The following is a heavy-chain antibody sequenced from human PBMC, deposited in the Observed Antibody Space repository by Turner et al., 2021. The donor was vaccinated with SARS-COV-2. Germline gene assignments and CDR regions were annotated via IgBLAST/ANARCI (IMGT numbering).Heavy chain of an antibody. J-gene: IGHJ4*02. V-gene: IGHV3-7*03. Sequence: EVQLVESGGGLVQPGGSFRLSCAVSGLTFSSYWRSWVRQAPGKGLEWVANIKQDESEKNYVDSVKGRFTISRDNAKNSLYLQMNSLRAEDTAVYYCATGGYSYHHWGQGTLVTVSS. CDR1: GLTFSSYW. CDR2: IKQDESEK. D-gene: IGHD5-18*01. CDR3: ATGGYSYHH.